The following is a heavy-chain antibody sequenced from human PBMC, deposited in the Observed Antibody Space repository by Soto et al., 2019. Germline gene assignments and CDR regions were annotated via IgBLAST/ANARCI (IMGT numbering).Heavy chain of an antibody. CDR1: GYTFTSYD. V-gene: IGHV1-8*01. Sequence: QVQLVQSGAEVKKPGASVKVSCKASGYTFTSYDINWVRQATGQGLEWMGWMNPNRGNTGYVQKFEGRVTMTRNTSISTAYMELSSLRSEDPAVYYCARGALGYCSGGSCYSDALDIWGQGTMVTVSS. J-gene: IGHJ3*02. D-gene: IGHD2-15*01. CDR2: MNPNRGNT. CDR3: ARGALGYCSGGSCYSDALDI.